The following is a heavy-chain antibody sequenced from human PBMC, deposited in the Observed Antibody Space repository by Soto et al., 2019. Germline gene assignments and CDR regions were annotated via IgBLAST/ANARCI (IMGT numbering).Heavy chain of an antibody. CDR2: GIPIPGTA. CDR1: GGTFGSYA. J-gene: IGHJ6*02. CDR3: ARSQGSSTSLEIYYYYYDGMDV. Sequence: QVQLVQSGAEVKKPGSSVKVSCKASGGTFGSYAISWVRQAPGQGLEWMGGGIPIPGTANYAQKFQGRVTIAADESTSTAYMELSSLRSEDTAVYYCARSQGSSTSLEIYYYYYDGMDVWGQGHTVNVSS. V-gene: IGHV1-69*01. D-gene: IGHD2-2*01.